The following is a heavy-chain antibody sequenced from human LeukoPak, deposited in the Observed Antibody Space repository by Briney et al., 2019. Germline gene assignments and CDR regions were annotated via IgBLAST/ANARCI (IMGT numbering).Heavy chain of an antibody. CDR2: IYSGVAT. J-gene: IGHJ4*02. CDR1: GFNVSSNY. Sequence: PGGSLRLSCAASGFNVSSNYMSWVRQAPGKGLEWVSLIYSGVATYYADSVKGRFIISRDNSKNTLYLQMHSLRAEDTAVYYCARGVERGLLLSHWGQGTLVTVSS. V-gene: IGHV3-53*01. CDR3: ARGVERGLLLSH. D-gene: IGHD2/OR15-2a*01.